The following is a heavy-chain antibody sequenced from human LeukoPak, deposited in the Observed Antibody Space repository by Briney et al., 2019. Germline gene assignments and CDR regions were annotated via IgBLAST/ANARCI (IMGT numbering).Heavy chain of an antibody. J-gene: IGHJ5*02. CDR2: INHSGST. D-gene: IGHD3-10*01. Sequence: SETLSLTCAVYGGSFSGYYWSWIRQPPGKGLEWIREINHSGSTNYNPSLKSRVTISVDTSKNQFSLKLSSVTAADTAVYYCARDGSGSYYYKPTRHNWFDPWGQGTLVTVSS. V-gene: IGHV4-34*01. CDR3: ARDGSGSYYYKPTRHNWFDP. CDR1: GGSFSGYY.